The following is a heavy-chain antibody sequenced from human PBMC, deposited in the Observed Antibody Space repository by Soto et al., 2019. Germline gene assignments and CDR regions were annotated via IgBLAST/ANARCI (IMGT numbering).Heavy chain of an antibody. D-gene: IGHD2-21*01. V-gene: IGHV1-3*01. Sequence: ASVKVSCKASGYSFSAYGVHWVRQAPGQRLEWMGWINGDNGRWFIGGNDNRKYSQKFQDRDTIIRDKLRVYMELSGLRSEDTAVDHGARQCAVCGGDTGLDGFDIWGQGTAVTVSS. CDR2: INGDNGRWFIGGNDNR. CDR1: GYSFSAYG. J-gene: IGHJ3*02. CDR3: ARQCAVCGGDTGLDGFDI.